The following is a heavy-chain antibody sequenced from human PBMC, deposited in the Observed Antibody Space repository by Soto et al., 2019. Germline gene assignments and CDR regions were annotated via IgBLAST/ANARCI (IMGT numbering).Heavy chain of an antibody. V-gene: IGHV1-46*01. J-gene: IGHJ4*02. D-gene: IGHD5-18*01. CDR2: INTSGGGT. CDR1: GFTFTNYY. CDR3: ARDSGDTTLRQWGRSFHY. Sequence: QVQLVQSGAEVKKPGASVKVSCKASGFTFTNYYIHWVRQAPGQGLEWMGLINTSGGGTFYAQKFKGRVTVTRDTSTGTVYMELSKLRSEDTAVYFCARDSGDTTLRQWGRSFHYWGQGTLVTVSS.